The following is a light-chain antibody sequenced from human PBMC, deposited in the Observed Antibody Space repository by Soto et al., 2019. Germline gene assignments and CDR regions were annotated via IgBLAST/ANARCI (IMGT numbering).Light chain of an antibody. CDR2: DVS. CDR1: SIDVGCYNY. V-gene: IGLV2-14*01. J-gene: IGLJ2*01. CDR3: SSYTRSSTLVV. Sequence: QSALTQPASVSGSTGQSITISGTGTSIDVGCYNYVSWYQQHPGKAPKLMFYDVSNRPPGVSNRFSGSKSGNKASLTISGLQAEDYADYYCSSYTRSSTLVVFGGGTKLTVL.